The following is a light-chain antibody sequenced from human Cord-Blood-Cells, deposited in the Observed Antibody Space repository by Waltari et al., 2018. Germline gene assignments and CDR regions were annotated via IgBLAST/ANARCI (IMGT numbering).Light chain of an antibody. CDR2: DVS. J-gene: IGLJ1*01. V-gene: IGLV2-11*01. CDR3: CSYAGSYTYV. CDR1: SSDVGGYYY. Sequence: QSALTQPRSVSGSPGQSVTISCTGTSSDVGGYYYVSWYQQHPGNAPKLMIYDVSKRPSGVPDRFSGSKSGNTASLTISGLQAEDEADYYCCSYAGSYTYVFGTGTKVTVL.